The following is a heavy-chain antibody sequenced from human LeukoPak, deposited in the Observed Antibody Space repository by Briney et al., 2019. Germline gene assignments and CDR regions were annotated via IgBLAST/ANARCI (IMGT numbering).Heavy chain of an antibody. Sequence: PSETLSLTCTVSGGSISSGDYSWSWIRRPPGKGLEWIGYIYYSGSTYYNPSLKSRVTISVDTSKNQFSLKLSSVTAADTAVYYCARDDYGGNSGFDYWGQGTLVTVSS. CDR1: GGSISSGDYS. J-gene: IGHJ4*02. D-gene: IGHD4-17*01. CDR3: ARDDYGGNSGFDY. CDR2: IYYSGST. V-gene: IGHV4-30-4*01.